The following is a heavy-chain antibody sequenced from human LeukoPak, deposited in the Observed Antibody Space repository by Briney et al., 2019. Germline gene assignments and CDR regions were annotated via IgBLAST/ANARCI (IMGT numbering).Heavy chain of an antibody. V-gene: IGHV4-38-2*01. CDR2: VHHSGNT. CDR3: ARVKNIAVAADYFDS. CDR1: GFSVGSGYF. D-gene: IGHD6-19*01. J-gene: IGHJ4*02. Sequence: RTSETLSLTCAVSGFSVGSGYFWGWIRQPPGKVLEWIGSVHHSGNTYYNPSLKSRVAASVDTSKNQFSLRLNSVTAADTAIYHCARVKNIAVAADYFDSWGQGTLVTVSS.